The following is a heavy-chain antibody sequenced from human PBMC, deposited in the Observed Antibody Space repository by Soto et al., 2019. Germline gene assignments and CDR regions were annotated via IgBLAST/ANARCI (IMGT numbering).Heavy chain of an antibody. CDR3: ARMNRDYYYYGMDV. V-gene: IGHV4-4*02. Sequence: KTSETLSLTCGVSGDSISSSKWWTWVRQTPGNGLEWIGKIDHNGVANYNPSLEGRVTISKDISKNQISLKVTSVTAADSAVYYCARMNRDYYYYGMDVWGQGATVTV. CDR2: IDHNGVA. CDR1: GDSISSSKW. J-gene: IGHJ6*02.